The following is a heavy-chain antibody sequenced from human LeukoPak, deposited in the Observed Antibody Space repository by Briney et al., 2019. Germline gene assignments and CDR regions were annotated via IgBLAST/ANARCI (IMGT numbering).Heavy chain of an antibody. Sequence: GGSLRLSCAASGFTFSSYDMHWVRQATGKGLEWVSAIGSAGDTYYPGSVKGRFTISRENAKNSLYLQMHSLRAGDTAVYYCARFRIAAAGYGMDVWGQGTTVTVSS. CDR3: ARFRIAAAGYGMDV. CDR1: GFTFSSYD. J-gene: IGHJ6*02. V-gene: IGHV3-13*01. D-gene: IGHD6-13*01. CDR2: IGSAGDT.